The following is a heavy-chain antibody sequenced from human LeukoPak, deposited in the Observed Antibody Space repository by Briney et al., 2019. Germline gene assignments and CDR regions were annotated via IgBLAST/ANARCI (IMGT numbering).Heavy chain of an antibody. J-gene: IGHJ5*02. V-gene: IGHV1-69*04. CDR3: ARDITAVAGTGRFDP. Sequence: GASVKVSCKASGYTFTGYYMHWVRQAPGQGLEWMGRIIPILGIANYAQKFQGRVTITADKSTSTAYMELSSLRSEDTAVYYCARDITAVAGTGRFDPWGQGTLVTVSS. CDR2: IIPILGIA. D-gene: IGHD6-19*01. CDR1: GYTFTGYY.